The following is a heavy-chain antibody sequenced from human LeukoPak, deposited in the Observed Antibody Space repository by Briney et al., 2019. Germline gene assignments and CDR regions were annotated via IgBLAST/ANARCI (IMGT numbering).Heavy chain of an antibody. CDR3: ARDRVGITIFAAHHDAFDI. CDR1: GGSISSGSYY. D-gene: IGHD3-3*01. CDR2: IYTSGIT. V-gene: IGHV4-61*02. J-gene: IGHJ3*02. Sequence: KPSETLSLXCTVSGGSISSGSYYWSWIRQPAGKGLEWIGRIYTSGITNYNPSLKSRVTISVDTSKNQFSLKLSSVTASDTAVYYCARDRVGITIFAAHHDAFDIWGQGTMVTVSS.